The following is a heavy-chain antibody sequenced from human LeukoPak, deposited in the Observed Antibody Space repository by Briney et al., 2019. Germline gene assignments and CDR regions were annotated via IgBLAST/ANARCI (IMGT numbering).Heavy chain of an antibody. Sequence: GASVKVSCKASGGTFSSYAISWVRQAPGQGLEWMGGIIPIFGTANYAQKFQGRVTITADESTSTAYMELSSLRSEDTAVYYCGRGMASAPNRKIFASGGQGTLVTVS. CDR3: GRGMASAPNRKIFAS. D-gene: IGHD5-24*01. CDR1: GGTFSSYA. CDR2: IIPIFGTA. V-gene: IGHV1-69*13. J-gene: IGHJ4*02.